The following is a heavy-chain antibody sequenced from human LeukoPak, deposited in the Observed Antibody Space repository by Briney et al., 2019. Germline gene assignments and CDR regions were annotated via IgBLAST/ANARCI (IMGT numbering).Heavy chain of an antibody. V-gene: IGHV4-61*02. CDR2: IYTSGST. CDR1: GGSISSGSYY. J-gene: IGHJ4*02. CDR3: ARGSLAARLNLWVDY. Sequence: SQTLSLTCTVSGGSISSGSYYWSWIRQPAGKGLEWIGRIYTSGSTNYNPSLKSRVTISVDTSKNQFSLKLSSVTAADTAVYYCARGSLAARLNLWVDYWGQGTPVTVSS. D-gene: IGHD6-6*01.